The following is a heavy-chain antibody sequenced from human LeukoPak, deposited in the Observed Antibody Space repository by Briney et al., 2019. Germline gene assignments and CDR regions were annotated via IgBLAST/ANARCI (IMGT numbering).Heavy chain of an antibody. CDR2: IYYSGST. Sequence: SETLSLTCTVSGGSISSSSYYWGWIRQPPGTGLEWLGSIYYSGSTYYNPSLKSRVTISVDTSKNQFSLKLSSVTAADTAVYYCARVRLTMVRGVIYNWFDPWGQGTLVTVSS. CDR1: GGSISSSSYY. CDR3: ARVRLTMVRGVIYNWFDP. D-gene: IGHD3-10*01. J-gene: IGHJ5*02. V-gene: IGHV4-39*01.